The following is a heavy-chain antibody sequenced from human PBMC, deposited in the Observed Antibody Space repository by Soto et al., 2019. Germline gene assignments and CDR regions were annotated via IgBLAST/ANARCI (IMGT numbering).Heavy chain of an antibody. CDR3: ARGQYYASGSQTFDY. V-gene: IGHV4-4*02. Sequence: SETLSLTCAVSGGSISSSNWWSWVRQPPGKGLEWIGEIYHSGSTNYNPSLKSRVTISVDKSKNQFSLKLSSVTAADTAVYYCARGQYYASGSQTFDYWGQGTLVTVSS. CDR2: IYHSGST. D-gene: IGHD3-10*01. J-gene: IGHJ4*02. CDR1: GGSISSSNW.